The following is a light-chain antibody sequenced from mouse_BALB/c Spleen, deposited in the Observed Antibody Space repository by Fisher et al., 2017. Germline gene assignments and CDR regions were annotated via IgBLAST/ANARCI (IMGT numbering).Light chain of an antibody. V-gene: IGKV4-68*01. CDR3: QQYSGYPLT. J-gene: IGKJ1*01. CDR1: SSVSY. CDR2: STS. Sequence: IVITQTTALMSASPGEKVTMTCSASSSVSYMYWDQQKPRSSPKLWIYSTSNLASGVPARFSGSGSGTSYSLTISSVEAEDAATYYCQQYSGYPLTFGGGTKLEIK.